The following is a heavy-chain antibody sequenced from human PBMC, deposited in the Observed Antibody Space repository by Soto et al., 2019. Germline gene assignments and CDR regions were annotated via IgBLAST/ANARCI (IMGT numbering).Heavy chain of an antibody. V-gene: IGHV1-46*03. CDR1: GYTFTSYY. Sequence: QVQLVQSGAEVKKPGASVKVSCKASGYTFTSYYMHWVRQAPGQGLEWMGIINPSGGSTSYAQKFQGRVTMTRDTSTSTVYMELSSLRSEDTAVYYCARGKRVLRYFDWSINLKFPYYFDYWGQGTLVTVSS. CDR2: INPSGGST. CDR3: ARGKRVLRYFDWSINLKFPYYFDY. J-gene: IGHJ4*02. D-gene: IGHD3-9*01.